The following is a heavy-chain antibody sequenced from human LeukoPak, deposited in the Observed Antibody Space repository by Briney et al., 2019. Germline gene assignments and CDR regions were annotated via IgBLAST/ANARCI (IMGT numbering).Heavy chain of an antibody. J-gene: IGHJ4*02. CDR1: GGSISSYY. Sequence: SETLSLTCSVSGGSISSYYWSWIRQPPGKGLEYIGYIYHSENTNYNPSLKSRVSISLDTSKNQFSLNLNSVTAADTAVYYCARHLKQDDYNYYFDFWGQGTLVTVSS. V-gene: IGHV4-59*08. D-gene: IGHD5-24*01. CDR2: IYHSENT. CDR3: ARHLKQDDYNYYFDF.